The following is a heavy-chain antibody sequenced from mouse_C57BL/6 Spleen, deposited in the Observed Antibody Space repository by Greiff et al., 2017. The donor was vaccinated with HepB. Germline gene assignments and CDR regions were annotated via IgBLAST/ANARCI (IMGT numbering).Heavy chain of an antibody. Sequence: EVKLVESGEGLVKPGGSLKLSCAASGFTFSSYAMSWVRQTPEKRLEWVAYISSGGDYIYYADTVKGRFTISRDNARNTLYLQMSSLKSEDTAMYYCTRYYDYDGYFDVWGTGTTVTVSS. CDR2: ISSGGDYI. CDR3: TRYYDYDGYFDV. V-gene: IGHV5-9-1*02. J-gene: IGHJ1*03. D-gene: IGHD2-4*01. CDR1: GFTFSSYA.